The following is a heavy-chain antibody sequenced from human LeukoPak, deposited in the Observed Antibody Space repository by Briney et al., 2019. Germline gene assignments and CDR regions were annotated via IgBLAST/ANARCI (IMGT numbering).Heavy chain of an antibody. CDR1: GDSISSTSYY. V-gene: IGHV4-39*07. CDR3: ARFGVLRFLESLLIYYYYGMDV. CDR2: INHSGST. Sequence: SETLSLTCTVSGDSISSTSYYWGWIRQPPGKGLEWIGEINHSGSTNYNPSLKSRVTISVDTSKNQFSLKLSSVTAADTAVYYCARFGVLRFLESLLIYYYYGMDVWGQGTTVTVSS. D-gene: IGHD3-3*01. J-gene: IGHJ6*02.